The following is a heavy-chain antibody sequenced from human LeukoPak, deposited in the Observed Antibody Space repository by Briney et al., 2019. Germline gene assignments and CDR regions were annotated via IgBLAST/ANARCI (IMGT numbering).Heavy chain of an antibody. CDR2: ISSSSSYI. D-gene: IGHD6-6*01. J-gene: IGHJ6*03. V-gene: IGHV3-21*01. CDR1: GFTFSIYS. CDR3: ASPNPRIAARPYYYYYMDV. Sequence: GGSLRLSCAASGFTFSIYSMNWVRQAPGKGLEWVSSISSSSSYIYYAYSVKGRFTISRDNAKNSLYLQMNSLRAEDTAVYYCASPNPRIAARPYYYYYMDVWGKGTTVTVSS.